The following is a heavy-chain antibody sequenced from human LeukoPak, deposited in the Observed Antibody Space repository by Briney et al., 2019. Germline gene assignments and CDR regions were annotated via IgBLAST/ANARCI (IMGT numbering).Heavy chain of an antibody. CDR3: ARVLRSSSSFRGYYYYMDV. D-gene: IGHD6-6*01. CDR2: IYYSGST. Sequence: SQTLSLTCTVSGGSISSGGYYWSWIRQPPGKGLEWIGYIYYSGSTNYNPSLKSRVTISVDTSKNQFSLKLSSVTAADTAVYYCARVLRSSSSFRGYYYYMDVWGKGTTVTVSS. V-gene: IGHV4-61*08. CDR1: GGSISSGGYY. J-gene: IGHJ6*03.